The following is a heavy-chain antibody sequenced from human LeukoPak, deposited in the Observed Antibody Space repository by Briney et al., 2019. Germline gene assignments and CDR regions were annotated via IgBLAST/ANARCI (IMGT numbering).Heavy chain of an antibody. CDR1: GGSISSYY. Sequence: SETLSLTCTVSGGSISSYYWSWIRQPPGKGLEWIGYIYHSGSTNYSPSLKSRVTISLDTSKNQFSLNVSSVTAADTAVYYCARTYYYGSGSDAFDIWGQGTMVTVSS. CDR3: ARTYYYGSGSDAFDI. J-gene: IGHJ3*02. D-gene: IGHD3-10*01. CDR2: IYHSGST. V-gene: IGHV4-59*01.